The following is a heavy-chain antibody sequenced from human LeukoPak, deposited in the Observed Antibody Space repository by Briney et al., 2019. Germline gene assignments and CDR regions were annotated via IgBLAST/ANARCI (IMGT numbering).Heavy chain of an antibody. CDR3: ARGGSGGSYFDY. CDR2: IYHSGST. V-gene: IGHV4-30-2*01. Sequence: PSETLSLTCAVSGGSISSGSYSWSWIRQPPGKGLEWIGYIYHSGSTYYNPSLKSRVTISVDRSKNQFSLKLSSVTAADTAVYYCARGGSGGSYFDYWGQGTLVTVSS. J-gene: IGHJ4*02. CDR1: GGSISSGSYS. D-gene: IGHD1-26*01.